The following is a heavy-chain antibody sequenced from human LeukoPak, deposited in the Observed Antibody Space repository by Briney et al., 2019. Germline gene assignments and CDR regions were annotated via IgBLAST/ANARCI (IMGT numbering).Heavy chain of an antibody. Sequence: GAALKISCKGSGSRFTSYWIGWVRPLPGKGLERRGIIYPGDSDTRYSPSFQGQVTISADKSISTAYLQWSSPKASDTAMYYCALYPYSSSSLVGSFDPWGQGTLVTVSS. V-gene: IGHV5-51*01. J-gene: IGHJ5*02. CDR2: IYPGDSDT. CDR3: ALYPYSSSSLVGSFDP. D-gene: IGHD6-6*01. CDR1: GSRFTSYW.